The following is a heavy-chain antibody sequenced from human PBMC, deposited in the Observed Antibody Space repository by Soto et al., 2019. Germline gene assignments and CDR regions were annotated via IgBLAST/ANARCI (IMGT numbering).Heavy chain of an antibody. D-gene: IGHD4-17*01. CDR2: MNPNSGST. CDR3: ARGYWVTTVSRMYNWFDP. CDR1: GYTFTSYD. Sequence: QVQLVQSGAEVKKPGASVKVSCKASGYTFTSYDINWVRQATGQGLEWMGWMNPNSGSTGYAQKFQGRVTMTRNTSISTAYMELSSLRAEDTAVYYCARGYWVTTVSRMYNWFDPWGQGTLVTGSS. V-gene: IGHV1-8*01. J-gene: IGHJ5*02.